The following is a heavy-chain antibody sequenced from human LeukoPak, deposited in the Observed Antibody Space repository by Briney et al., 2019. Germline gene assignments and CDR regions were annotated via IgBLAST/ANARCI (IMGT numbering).Heavy chain of an antibody. V-gene: IGHV3-30-3*01. CDR1: GFTFSSYA. J-gene: IGHJ4*02. CDR3: ARSYGDIITEIDY. D-gene: IGHD1-20*01. CDR2: ISYDGSNK. Sequence: GGSLRLSCAASGFTFSSYAMHWVRQAPGKGLEWVAVISYDGSNKYYADSVKGRFTISRDNSKNTLYLQMNSLRAEDTAVYYCARSYGDIITEIDYWGQGTLVTVSS.